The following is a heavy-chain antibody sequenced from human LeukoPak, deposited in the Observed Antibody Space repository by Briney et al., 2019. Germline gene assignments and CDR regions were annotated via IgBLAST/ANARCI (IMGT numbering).Heavy chain of an antibody. J-gene: IGHJ6*03. D-gene: IGHD3-16*01. CDR1: GFTFSSFW. CDR3: ARLGYYYYMDV. V-gene: IGHV3-7*01. Sequence: GGSLRLSCAASGFTFSSFWMSWVRQAPGKGLERVANIKQDGSEKYYVDSVKGRFTISRDNAKNSMFLLMSSLRAEDTAVYYCARLGYYYYMDVWGKGTTVTVSS. CDR2: IKQDGSEK.